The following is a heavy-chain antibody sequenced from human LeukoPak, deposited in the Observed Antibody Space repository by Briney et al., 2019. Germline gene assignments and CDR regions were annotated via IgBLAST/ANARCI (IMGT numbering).Heavy chain of an antibody. CDR2: IYYSGST. J-gene: IGHJ4*02. Sequence: SETLSLTCTVSGGSISSYYWSWIRQPPGKGLEWIGYIYYSGSTYYNPSLKSRVTISVDTSKNQFSLKLSSVTAADTAVYYCAAGSDNSLFDYWGQGTLVTVSS. D-gene: IGHD3-10*01. CDR3: AAGSDNSLFDY. V-gene: IGHV4-59*06. CDR1: GGSISSYY.